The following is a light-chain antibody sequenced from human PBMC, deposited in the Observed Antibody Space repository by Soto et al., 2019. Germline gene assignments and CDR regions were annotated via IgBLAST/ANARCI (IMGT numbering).Light chain of an antibody. CDR3: QHYNSYSEA. J-gene: IGKJ1*01. V-gene: IGKV1-5*03. CDR1: QDINKN. CDR2: KAS. Sequence: DIHMTQSPSSLSASMGDRVTITSQASQDINKNLIWYQQKPGKAPKLLIYKASTLKSGVPSRFSGSGSGTEFTLTISSLQPDDFATYYCQHYNSYSEAFGQGTKWIS.